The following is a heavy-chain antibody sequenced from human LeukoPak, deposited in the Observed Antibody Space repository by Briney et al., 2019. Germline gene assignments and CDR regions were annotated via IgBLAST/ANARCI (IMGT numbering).Heavy chain of an antibody. CDR3: AKDWTTVVTPKGYYFDS. CDR1: GFTFSSYS. V-gene: IGHV3-23*01. D-gene: IGHD4-23*01. J-gene: IGHJ4*02. Sequence: GGSLRLSCAASGFTFSSYSMIWVRQAPGKGLEWVSAISTTGGSTYYADSVKGRFTISRDNSKNTLSLQMDSLRVEDTAVYYCAKDWTTVVTPKGYYFDSWGQGTLVTVSS. CDR2: ISTTGGST.